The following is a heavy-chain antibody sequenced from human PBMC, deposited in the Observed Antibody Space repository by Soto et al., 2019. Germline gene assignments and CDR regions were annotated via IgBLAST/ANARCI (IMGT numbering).Heavy chain of an antibody. CDR2: IDPSDSYT. CDR1: GYSFTSYW. V-gene: IGHV5-10-1*01. CDR3: ARLVVVVPAAVGDYYYGMDV. J-gene: IGHJ6*02. D-gene: IGHD2-2*01. Sequence: GESLKISCKGSGYSFTSYWISWVRQMPGKGLEWMGRIDPSDSYTNYSPSFQGHVTISADKSISTAYLQWSSLKASDTAMYYCARLVVVVPAAVGDYYYGMDVWGQGTTVTVSS.